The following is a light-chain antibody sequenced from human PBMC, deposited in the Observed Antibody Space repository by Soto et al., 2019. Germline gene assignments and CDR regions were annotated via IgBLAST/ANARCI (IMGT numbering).Light chain of an antibody. Sequence: DIQMTQSPSTVSASVGDRVTITCRASQTINSWLAWYQQKPGKAPKLLIYATSNLESGVPSRFSGSGSGTEFSLTISSLQPDDFATYYCQQYKSFSLTFGGGTKVDIK. CDR1: QTINSW. V-gene: IGKV1-5*03. J-gene: IGKJ4*01. CDR3: QQYKSFSLT. CDR2: ATS.